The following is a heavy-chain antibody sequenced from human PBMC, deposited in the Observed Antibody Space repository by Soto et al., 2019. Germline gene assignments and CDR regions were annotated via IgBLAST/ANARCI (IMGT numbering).Heavy chain of an antibody. CDR1: GFTFSSYG. V-gene: IGHV3-30*18. CDR3: AKGFYDFWSGHYLRY. Sequence: SCAASGFTFSSYGMHWVRQAPGKGLEWVAVISYDGSNKYYADSVKGRFTISRDNSKNTLYLQMNSLRAEDTAVYYCAKGFYDFWSGHYLRYWGQGTLVTVSS. J-gene: IGHJ4*02. D-gene: IGHD3-3*01. CDR2: ISYDGSNK.